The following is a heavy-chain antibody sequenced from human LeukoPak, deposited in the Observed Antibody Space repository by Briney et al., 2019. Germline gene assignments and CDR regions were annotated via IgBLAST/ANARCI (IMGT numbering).Heavy chain of an antibody. CDR2: IYYSGST. Sequence: PSETLSLTCTVSGGSISTYYWSWIRQPPGKGLEWLGYIYYSGSTNYNPSLKSRVTISVDTSKNQFSLELSSVTAADTAVYYCATGVVAATGWFDPWGQGTLVTVSS. V-gene: IGHV4-59*08. D-gene: IGHD2-15*01. J-gene: IGHJ5*02. CDR3: ATGVVAATGWFDP. CDR1: GGSISTYY.